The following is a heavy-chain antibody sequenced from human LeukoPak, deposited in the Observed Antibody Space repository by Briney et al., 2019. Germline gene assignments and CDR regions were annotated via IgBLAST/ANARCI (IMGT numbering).Heavy chain of an antibody. D-gene: IGHD3-10*01. V-gene: IGHV3-48*03. CDR2: ISSSGSTI. CDR3: ASSTPFTSFDY. J-gene: IGHJ4*02. CDR1: GFTFSSYE. Sequence: PGGSLRLSCAASGFTFSSYEMNWVRQAPGKGLEWVSYISSSGSTIYYADSVKGRFTISRDNAKNSLYLQMNSLRAEDTAVYYCASSTPFTSFDYWGQGTLVTVSS.